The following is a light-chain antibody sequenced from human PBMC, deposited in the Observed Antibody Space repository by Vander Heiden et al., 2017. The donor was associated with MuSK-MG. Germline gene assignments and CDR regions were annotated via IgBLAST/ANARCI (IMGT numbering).Light chain of an antibody. J-gene: IGKJ1*01. V-gene: IGKV3-20*01. CDR2: GAS. CDR1: QSVSNGY. Sequence: DTMLTQSPGTLSLSPGERATLSCRARQSVSNGYLAWYQRKPGQAPRLLVYGASSRATGIPDRFSGSGSGTDFTLTISRLEPEDFAVYYCQHACNSSRTFGQGTRVEIK. CDR3: QHACNSSRT.